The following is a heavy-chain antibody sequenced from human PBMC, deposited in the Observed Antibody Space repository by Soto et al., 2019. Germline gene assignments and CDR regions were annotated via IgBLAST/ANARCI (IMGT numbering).Heavy chain of an antibody. D-gene: IGHD2-15*01. V-gene: IGHV3-53*01. CDR3: ARGPAASGRYYYYYYGMDV. CDR1: GFTVSSNY. Sequence: PGGSLRLSCAASGFTVSSNYMSWVRHAPGKGLEWVSVIYSGGSTYYADSVKGRFTISRDNSKNTLYLQMNSLRAEDTAVYYCARGPAASGRYYYYYYGMDVWGQGTTVTVSS. CDR2: IYSGGST. J-gene: IGHJ6*02.